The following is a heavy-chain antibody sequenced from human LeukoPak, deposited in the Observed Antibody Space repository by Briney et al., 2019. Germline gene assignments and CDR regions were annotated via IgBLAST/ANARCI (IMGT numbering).Heavy chain of an antibody. CDR1: GYTFTSYD. J-gene: IGHJ4*02. CDR3: ARGVGSGYPFDY. D-gene: IGHD3-22*01. V-gene: IGHV1-8*01. CDR2: MNPNSGNT. Sequence: ASVKVSCKASGYTFTSYDINWVRQATGQGLEWMRWMNPNSGNTGYAQKLQGRVTMTRNTSISTAYMELSSLRSEDTAVYYCARGVGSGYPFDYWGQGTLVTVSS.